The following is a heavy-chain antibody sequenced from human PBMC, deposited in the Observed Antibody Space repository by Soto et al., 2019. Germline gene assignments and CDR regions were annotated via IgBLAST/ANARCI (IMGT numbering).Heavy chain of an antibody. J-gene: IGHJ6*02. V-gene: IGHV4-4*02. CDR3: ARLNRDYYYYGMDV. Sequence: PSETLSLTCAVSGDPISSSKWWTWVHQTPGKGLEWIGKIDQNGITNYNPSLESRVTILKDNSKNQLSLKLTSVTAVDSAVYYCARLNRDYYYYGMDVWGQGATVTVSS. CDR2: IDQNGIT. CDR1: GDPISSSKW.